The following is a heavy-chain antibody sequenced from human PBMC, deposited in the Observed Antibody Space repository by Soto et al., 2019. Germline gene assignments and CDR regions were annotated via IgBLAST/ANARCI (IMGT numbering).Heavy chain of an antibody. Sequence: QVQLVQSGAEVKKPGASVKVSCKTSGYTFTSYDINWVRQATGQKLEWMGWMNPNSGDTGYAQKFQGRVTMTRNTSISTAYMDLTRLRYEDTAVYYCARGQSRLIMIAEPDEGSLWLDPWGQGTLVSVSS. CDR1: GYTFTSYD. D-gene: IGHD3-22*01. J-gene: IGHJ5*02. V-gene: IGHV1-8*01. CDR3: ARGQSRLIMIAEPDEGSLWLDP. CDR2: MNPNSGDT.